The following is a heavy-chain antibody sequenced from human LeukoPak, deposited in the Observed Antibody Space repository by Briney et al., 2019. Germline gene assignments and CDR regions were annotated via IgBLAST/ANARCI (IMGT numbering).Heavy chain of an antibody. CDR3: EKTNVASNDAFDI. J-gene: IGHJ3*02. CDR2: ISYDGSNK. Sequence: QSGGSLRLSCAASGFTFSRYGMHWVRQAPGKGLEWVTAISYDGSNKYYADSVKGRFTISRDNSKNTLYLQMNSLRAEDTAVYYCEKTNVASNDAFDIWGQGTMVTVSS. V-gene: IGHV3-30*04. CDR1: GFTFSRYG. D-gene: IGHD2-15*01.